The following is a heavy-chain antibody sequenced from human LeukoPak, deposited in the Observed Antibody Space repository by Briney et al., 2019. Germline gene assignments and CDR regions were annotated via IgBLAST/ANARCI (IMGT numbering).Heavy chain of an antibody. CDR3: ARGRGSGHKENWFDP. V-gene: IGHV1-8*01. CDR1: GYTFTTYD. CDR2: MNPNSGNT. D-gene: IGHD6-19*01. Sequence: ASVKVSCKASGYTFTTYDINWVRQATGQGLEWMGRMNPNSGNTGYAQKFQGRVTMTRNTSISTAYMELSSLRSEDTAVYYCARGRGSGHKENWFDPWGQGTLVTVSS. J-gene: IGHJ5*02.